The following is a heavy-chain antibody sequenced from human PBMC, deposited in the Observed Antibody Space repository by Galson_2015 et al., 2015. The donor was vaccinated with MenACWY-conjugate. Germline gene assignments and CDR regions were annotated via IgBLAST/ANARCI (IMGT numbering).Heavy chain of an antibody. CDR3: ARGDCSSTSCYWFD. D-gene: IGHD2-2*01. V-gene: IGHV3-30*04. Sequence: SLRLSCAASGFTFDSYAIHWVRQAPGKGLEWVAAVSSDGSRKYYTESVKGRFTISRDNSKNTVFLQMSSLRPEDTAVYYCARGDCSSTSCYWFD. CDR1: GFTFDSYA. CDR2: VSSDGSRK. J-gene: IGHJ5*01.